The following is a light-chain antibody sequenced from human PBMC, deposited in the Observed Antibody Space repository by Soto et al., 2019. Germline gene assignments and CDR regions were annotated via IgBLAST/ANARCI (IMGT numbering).Light chain of an antibody. CDR2: DVS. CDR3: SSYTSSSTLGL. Sequence: QSVLTQPTSASGSPGQSITISCTGTSSDFGAYNYVSWYQQHPGRAPKLMIYDVSNRPSGVSNRFSGSKSGNTASLTISGLQAEDEADYYCSSYTSSSTLGLFGAGTKVTVL. V-gene: IGLV2-14*01. J-gene: IGLJ1*01. CDR1: SSDFGAYNY.